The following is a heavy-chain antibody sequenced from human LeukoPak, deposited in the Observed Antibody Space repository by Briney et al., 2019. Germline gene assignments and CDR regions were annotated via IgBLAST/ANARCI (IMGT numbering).Heavy chain of an antibody. CDR2: INTDGSST. Sequence: SGGSLRLSCAASGFTFSSYWMHWVRQAPGKGLVWVSRINTDGSSTSYADSVKGRFTISRDNAKNTLYLQMNSLRAEDTAVYYCARGRYCSSTSCSYMDVWGKGTTVTVSS. J-gene: IGHJ6*03. V-gene: IGHV3-74*01. CDR1: GFTFSSYW. D-gene: IGHD2-2*01. CDR3: ARGRYCSSTSCSYMDV.